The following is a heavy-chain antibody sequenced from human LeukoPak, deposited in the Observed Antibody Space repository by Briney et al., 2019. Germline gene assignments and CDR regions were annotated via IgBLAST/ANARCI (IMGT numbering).Heavy chain of an antibody. J-gene: IGHJ3*01. Sequence: ASVKVSCKASGYTFTSYYMHWVRQAPGQGLEWMGLIDPDGGNTNYAQNFQGRVTLTRDTSTSTLYMELSSLRSEDTAIYYCARIRDGYNDAYDLWGQGTVVTVPS. CDR1: GYTFTSYY. CDR2: IDPDGGNT. V-gene: IGHV1-46*01. CDR3: ARIRDGYNDAYDL. D-gene: IGHD5-24*01.